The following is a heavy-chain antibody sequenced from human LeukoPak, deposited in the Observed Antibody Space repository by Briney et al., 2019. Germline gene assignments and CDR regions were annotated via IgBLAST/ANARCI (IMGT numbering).Heavy chain of an antibody. Sequence: GGSLRLSCAVSGITLSNYGMSWVRQAPGKGLEWVAGISDSGGATNYADSVKGRFTVSRDNRKNTLYLQMNSLRAEDTAVYFCAKRGVVIRVILVGFHKQAYYFDSWGQGALVTVSS. J-gene: IGHJ4*02. D-gene: IGHD3-22*01. V-gene: IGHV3-23*01. CDR2: ISDSGGAT. CDR3: AKRGVVIRVILVGFHKQAYYFDS. CDR1: GITLSNYG.